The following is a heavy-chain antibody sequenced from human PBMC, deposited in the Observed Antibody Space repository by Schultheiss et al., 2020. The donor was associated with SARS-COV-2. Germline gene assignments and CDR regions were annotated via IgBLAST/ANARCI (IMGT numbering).Heavy chain of an antibody. D-gene: IGHD6-6*01. V-gene: IGHV4-34*01. Sequence: SETLSLTCTVSGGSIASYYWTWIRQSPGKGLEWIGEINHSGSTNYNPSLKSRVTISVDTSKNQFSLKLSSVTAADTAVYYCAREPIRTYSSSSKDYWGQGTLVTVSS. J-gene: IGHJ4*02. CDR2: INHSGST. CDR1: GGSIASYY. CDR3: AREPIRTYSSSSKDY.